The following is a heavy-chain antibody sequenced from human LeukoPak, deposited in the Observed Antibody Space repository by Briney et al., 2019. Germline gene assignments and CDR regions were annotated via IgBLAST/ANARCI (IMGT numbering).Heavy chain of an antibody. CDR3: ARVAVAAAGTDY. CDR2: ISSNNDYK. Sequence: GGSLRLSCAASGFTFSSYSMNWVRQAPGKGLEWVSSISSNNDYKYYADSVKGRFTISRDNAKNSLLLQMNSLRAEDTAVYYCARVAVAAAGTDYWGQGTLVTVSS. CDR1: GFTFSSYS. J-gene: IGHJ4*02. D-gene: IGHD6-13*01. V-gene: IGHV3-21*01.